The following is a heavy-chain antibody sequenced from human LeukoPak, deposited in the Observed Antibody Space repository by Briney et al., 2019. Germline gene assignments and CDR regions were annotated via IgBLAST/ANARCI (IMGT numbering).Heavy chain of an antibody. CDR1: GGFFSGYY. CDR3: ASYTAGGGGLDY. CDR2: INHSGST. V-gene: IGHV4-34*01. J-gene: IGHJ4*02. D-gene: IGHD5-18*01. Sequence: SETLSLTCAVYGGFFSGYYWSWIRQPPGKGLEWIGEINHSGSTNYNPSLKSRVTISVDTSKNQFSLKLSSVTAADTAVYYCASYTAGGGGLDYWGQGTLVTVSS.